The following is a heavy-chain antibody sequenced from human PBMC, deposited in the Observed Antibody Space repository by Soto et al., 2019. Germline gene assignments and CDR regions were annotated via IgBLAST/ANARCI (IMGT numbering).Heavy chain of an antibody. D-gene: IGHD6-19*01. Sequence: GGSLRLSCAASGFTFSNYGMHWVRQAPGKGLEWVAVIWYDGSNEYYADSVKGRFTISRDNSKNTLYLQMNSLRAEDTAVYYCARDDITGRELAIYGMDIWGQGTTVTVSS. J-gene: IGHJ6*02. V-gene: IGHV3-33*01. CDR2: IWYDGSNE. CDR1: GFTFSNYG. CDR3: ARDDITGRELAIYGMDI.